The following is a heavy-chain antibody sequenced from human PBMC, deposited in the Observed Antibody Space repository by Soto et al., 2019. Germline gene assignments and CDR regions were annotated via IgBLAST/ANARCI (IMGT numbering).Heavy chain of an antibody. J-gene: IGHJ5*02. D-gene: IGHD3-3*01. CDR2: TYYRSEWYN. CDR1: GASVSSHNTT. CDR3: AKLRFLEWLLSLNWFDP. V-gene: IGHV6-1*01. Sequence: PSQTLSLTCAISGASVSSHNTTWNWIRQSPSRGLEWLGRTYYRSEWYNDYAVSVRGRITINPDTSKNTLYLQMNSLRAEDTAVYYCAKLRFLEWLLSLNWFDPWGQGTLVTVSS.